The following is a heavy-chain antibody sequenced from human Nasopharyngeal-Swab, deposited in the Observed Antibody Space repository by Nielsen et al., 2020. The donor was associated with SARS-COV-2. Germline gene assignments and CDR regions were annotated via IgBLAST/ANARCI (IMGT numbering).Heavy chain of an antibody. CDR2: IFNSGDT. CDR3: ASGPYSNGYYYRIDY. J-gene: IGHJ4*02. Sequence: GSLRLSCVVSGDSSSTYYWSWIRQPPGKRLEWIGHIFNSGDTNYNPSLKSRVTLSRDTSKKQFSLELTSVTAADTAVYFCASGPYSNGYYYRIDYWGQGTLVTVPS. V-gene: IGHV4-59*01. D-gene: IGHD3-22*01. CDR1: GDSSSTYY.